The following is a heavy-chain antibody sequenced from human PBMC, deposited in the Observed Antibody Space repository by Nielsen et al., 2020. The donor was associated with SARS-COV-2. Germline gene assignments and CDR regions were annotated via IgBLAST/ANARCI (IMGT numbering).Heavy chain of an antibody. CDR1: GFTFSNHA. D-gene: IGHD1-14*01. CDR3: ATLGRTEADY. Sequence: GGSLRLSCAASGFTFSNHAMHWVRQVPGKGLEYVSGIYSNGGTTYYADSVKGRFTISRDNSKDTVSLQMGSLRAEDTAVYHWATLGRTEADYWGQGTLVTVYS. V-gene: IGHV3-64*02. J-gene: IGHJ4*02. CDR2: IYSNGGTT.